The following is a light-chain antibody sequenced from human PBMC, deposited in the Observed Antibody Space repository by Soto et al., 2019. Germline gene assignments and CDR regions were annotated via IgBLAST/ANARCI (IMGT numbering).Light chain of an antibody. V-gene: IGLV2-14*01. J-gene: IGLJ2*01. Sequence: QSVLTQPASVSGSPGQSITISCTGTSSDVGGYDYVSWYQQHPGKAPKLMIYEVSNRPSGVSSRLSGSKSGNTASLTISGLQAEDEADYYCTSYTSSNTVVFGGGTKVTVL. CDR2: EVS. CDR3: TSYTSSNTVV. CDR1: SSDVGGYDY.